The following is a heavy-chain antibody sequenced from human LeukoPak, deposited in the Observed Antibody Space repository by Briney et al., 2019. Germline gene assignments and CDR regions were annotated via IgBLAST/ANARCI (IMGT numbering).Heavy chain of an antibody. CDR3: AREGTTRDTLFQH. J-gene: IGHJ1*01. CDR2: MNPNSGNT. Sequence: GASVKVSCKASGYTFTSYDINWVRQATGQGLEWMGWMNPNSGNTGYAQKFQGRVTMTGNTSISTAYMELSSLRSEDTAVYYCAREGTTRDTLFQHWGQGTLVTVSS. CDR1: GYTFTSYD. D-gene: IGHD2/OR15-2a*01. V-gene: IGHV1-8*01.